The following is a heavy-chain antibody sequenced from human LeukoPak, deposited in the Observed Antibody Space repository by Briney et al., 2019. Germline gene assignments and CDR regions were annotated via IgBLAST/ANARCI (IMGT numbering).Heavy chain of an antibody. V-gene: IGHV3-48*03. CDR2: LSRGGDTI. Sequence: GGSLRLSCAGSGFTFSSYEMNWVRQAPGKGLVGVSYLSRGGDTIYYADSVRGRFTLSRDNSKNSLYLQMNCLRAEDTAVYYCARSSAYISGPFDYWGQGTLVTVSS. D-gene: IGHD5-12*01. CDR3: ARSSAYISGPFDY. J-gene: IGHJ4*02. CDR1: GFTFSSYE.